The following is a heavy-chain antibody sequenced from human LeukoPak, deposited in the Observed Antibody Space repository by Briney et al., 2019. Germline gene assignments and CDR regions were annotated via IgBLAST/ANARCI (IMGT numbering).Heavy chain of an antibody. CDR1: GYTFTSYD. CDR2: MNPNSGNT. V-gene: IGHV1-8*01. CDR3: ARAGIAAAAFDY. D-gene: IGHD6-13*01. Sequence: ASVKVSCKASGYTFTSYDINWVRQATGQGLEWMGWMNPNSGNTGYAQRFQGRVTMTRDTSTSTVYMELSSLRSEDTAVYYCARAGIAAAAFDYWGQGTLVTVSS. J-gene: IGHJ4*02.